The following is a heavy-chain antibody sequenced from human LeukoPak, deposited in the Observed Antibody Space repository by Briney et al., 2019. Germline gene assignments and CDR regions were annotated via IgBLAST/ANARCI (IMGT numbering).Heavy chain of an antibody. Sequence: ASVKVSCKASGYTFTSYGISWVRQAPGQGLEWMGWISAYNGNTNYAQKLQGRVTMTTDTSTSTAYMELRSLRSDDTAVYYCARVPGRYCSSTSCCRYFDYWGQGTLVTVSS. V-gene: IGHV1-18*01. CDR1: GYTFTSYG. CDR2: ISAYNGNT. J-gene: IGHJ4*02. D-gene: IGHD2-2*01. CDR3: ARVPGRYCSSTSCCRYFDY.